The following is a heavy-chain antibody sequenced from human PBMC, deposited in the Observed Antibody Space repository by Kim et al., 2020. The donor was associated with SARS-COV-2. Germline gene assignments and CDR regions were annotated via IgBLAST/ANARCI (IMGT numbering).Heavy chain of an antibody. CDR2: IYYSGST. CDR1: GGSISSSSYY. CDR3: ARGPIWFGEYYFDY. D-gene: IGHD3-10*01. V-gene: IGHV4-39*01. Sequence: SETLSLTCTVSGGSISSSSYYWGWIRQPPGKGLEWIGSIYYSGSTYYNPSLKSRVTISVDTSKNQFSLKLSSVTAADTAVYYCARGPIWFGEYYFDYWGQGTLVTVSS. J-gene: IGHJ4*02.